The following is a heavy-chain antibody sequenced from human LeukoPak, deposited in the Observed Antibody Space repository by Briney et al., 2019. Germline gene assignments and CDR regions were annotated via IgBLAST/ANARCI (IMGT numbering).Heavy chain of an antibody. D-gene: IGHD6-25*01. J-gene: IGHJ1*01. Sequence: GASVKVSCKASGGTFSSYAISWVRQAPGQGLEWMGGIIPIFGTANYAQKFQGRVTITADESTSTAFMQLSSLRSDDAAVYYCASASGTRGRSSGWDPAEYFQHWGQGTLVTVSS. CDR3: ASASGTRGRSSGWDPAEYFQH. V-gene: IGHV1-69*13. CDR1: GGTFSSYA. CDR2: IIPIFGTA.